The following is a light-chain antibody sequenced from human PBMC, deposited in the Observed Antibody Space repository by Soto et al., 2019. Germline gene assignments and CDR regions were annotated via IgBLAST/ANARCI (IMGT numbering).Light chain of an antibody. CDR1: QSVSSN. J-gene: IGKJ4*01. CDR3: QQYNNRPDT. CDR2: GAS. V-gene: IGKV3-15*01. Sequence: EIVMTQSPATLSVSPGERATLSCRASQSVSSNLAWYQQKPGQAPRLLIYGASTRATGIPARFSGSGSGTEFTLTISSLQSEDFAVYYCQQYNNRPDTFGGGTKVEIK.